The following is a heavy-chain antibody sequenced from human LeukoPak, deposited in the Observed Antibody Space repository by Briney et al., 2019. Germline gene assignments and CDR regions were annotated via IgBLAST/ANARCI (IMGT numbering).Heavy chain of an antibody. CDR1: GFTFSSYW. J-gene: IGHJ5*02. Sequence: PGGSLRLSCAASGFTFSSYWMSWVRQAPGKGLEWVSAISGSGGSTYYADSVKGRFTISRDNSKNTLYLQMNSLRAEDTAVYYCAKDVITMVRGVMIRWFDPWGQGTLVTVSS. V-gene: IGHV3-23*01. CDR3: AKDVITMVRGVMIRWFDP. CDR2: ISGSGGST. D-gene: IGHD3-10*01.